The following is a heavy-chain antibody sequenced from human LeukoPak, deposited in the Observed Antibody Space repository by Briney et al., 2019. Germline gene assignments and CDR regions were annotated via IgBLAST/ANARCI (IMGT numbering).Heavy chain of an antibody. CDR2: ISASNGNT. V-gene: IGHV1-18*01. CDR1: GYTFTGYG. J-gene: IGHJ4*02. D-gene: IGHD3-22*01. Sequence: VASVTVSCKTSGYTFTGYGINWVRQAPGQGLEWMGWISASNGNTKYAQKLQGRVTMTTDTSTSTAYMELRSLRSDDTAVYFCARDLHPGLDYYDSSGYGGDYWGQGTLVTVSS. CDR3: ARDLHPGLDYYDSSGYGGDY.